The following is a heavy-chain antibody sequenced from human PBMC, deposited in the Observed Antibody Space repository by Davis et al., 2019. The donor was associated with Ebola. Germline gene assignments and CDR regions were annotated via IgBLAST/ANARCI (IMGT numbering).Heavy chain of an antibody. CDR1: GYTFTSYG. J-gene: IGHJ6*02. D-gene: IGHD3/OR15-3a*01. CDR3: AKDQSWGLVSHYYYYYGMDV. V-gene: IGHV1-18*01. CDR2: ISAYNGNT. Sequence: AASVKVSCKASGYTFTSYGISWVRQAPGQGLEWMGWISAYNGNTNYAQKFQGRVTMTRDTSTSTVYMELSSLRSEDTAVYYCAKDQSWGLVSHYYYYYGMDVWGQGTTVTVSS.